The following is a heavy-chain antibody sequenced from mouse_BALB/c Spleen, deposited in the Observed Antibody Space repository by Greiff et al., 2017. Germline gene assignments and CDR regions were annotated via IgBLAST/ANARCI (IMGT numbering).Heavy chain of an antibody. V-gene: IGHV5-2*01. D-gene: IGHD2-4*01. CDR1: EYEFPSHD. J-gene: IGHJ2*01. CDR3: ARDDYDVDY. Sequence: EVQLVESGGGLVQPGESLKLSCESNEYEFPSHDMSWVRKTPEKRLELVAAINSNGGSTYYPDSVKGRFTISRDNAKNTLYLQMSSLKSEDTAMYYCARDDYDVDYWGQGTTLTVSS. CDR2: INSNGGST.